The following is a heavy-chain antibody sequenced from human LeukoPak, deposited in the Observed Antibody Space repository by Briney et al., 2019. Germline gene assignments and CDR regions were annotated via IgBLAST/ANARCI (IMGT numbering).Heavy chain of an antibody. CDR2: ISYDGSNK. CDR1: GFTFSSYA. D-gene: IGHD1-26*01. Sequence: GGSLRLSCAASGFTFSSYAMHWVRQAPGKGLEWVAVISYDGSNKYYADSVKSRFTISRDNSKNTLYLQMNSLRAKDTAVYYCARDRSGGSYFRGLDYWGQGTLVTVSS. CDR3: ARDRSGGSYFRGLDY. V-gene: IGHV3-30*04. J-gene: IGHJ4*02.